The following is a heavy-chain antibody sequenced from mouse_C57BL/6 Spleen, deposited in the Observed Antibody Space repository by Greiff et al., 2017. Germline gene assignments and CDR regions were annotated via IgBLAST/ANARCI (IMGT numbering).Heavy chain of an antibody. D-gene: IGHD2-5*01. J-gene: IGHJ2*01. CDR3: AREGYSNYLDY. Sequence: VQLQQSGPELVKPGASVKISCKASGYAFSSSWMNWVKQRPGKGLEWIGRIYPGDGDTNYNGKFKGKATLTADKSSSTAYMQLSSLTSEDSAVYFCAREGYSNYLDYWGQGTTLTVSS. CDR2: IYPGDGDT. V-gene: IGHV1-82*01. CDR1: GYAFSSSW.